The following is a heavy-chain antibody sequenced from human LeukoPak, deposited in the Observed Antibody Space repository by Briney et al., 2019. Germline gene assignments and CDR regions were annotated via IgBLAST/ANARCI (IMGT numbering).Heavy chain of an antibody. CDR1: GFTFSSYE. D-gene: IGHD5-18*01. Sequence: GGSLRLSCAASGFTFSSYEMNWVRQAPGKGLEWVSYISGSGSTKYYADSVKGRFTISRDNSKNTLFLQMNSLRAEDTAVYYCAKEASRGSSFAYTPIEKPYYLDYWGQGTLVTVSS. V-gene: IGHV3-48*03. J-gene: IGHJ4*02. CDR2: ISGSGSTK. CDR3: AKEASRGSSFAYTPIEKPYYLDY.